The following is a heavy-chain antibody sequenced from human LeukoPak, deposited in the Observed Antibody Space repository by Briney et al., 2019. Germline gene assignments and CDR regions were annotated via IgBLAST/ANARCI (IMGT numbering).Heavy chain of an antibody. Sequence: ASVKVPCKASGYTFTGYYMHWVRQAPGQGLEWMGWINPNSGGTNYAQKFQGRVTMTRDTSISTAYMELSRLRSDDTAVYYCAREGNTAMEPYYYYYMDVWGKGTTVTVSS. CDR3: AREGNTAMEPYYYYYMDV. V-gene: IGHV1-2*02. J-gene: IGHJ6*03. CDR1: GYTFTGYY. CDR2: INPNSGGT. D-gene: IGHD5-18*01.